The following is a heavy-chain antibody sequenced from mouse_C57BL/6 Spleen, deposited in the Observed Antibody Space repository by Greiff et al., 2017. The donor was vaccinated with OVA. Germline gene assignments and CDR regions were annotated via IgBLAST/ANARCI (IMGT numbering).Heavy chain of an antibody. D-gene: IGHD1-1*01. Sequence: QVQLQQPGAELVRPGSSVKLSCKASGYTFTSYWMHWVKQRPIQGLEWIGNIDPSDSETHYNQKFKDKATLTVDKSSSTAYMQLSSLTSEDSAVYYCAREGLAYYYGSSHWYFDVWGTGTTVTVSS. CDR3: AREGLAYYYGSSHWYFDV. CDR2: IDPSDSET. CDR1: GYTFTSYW. V-gene: IGHV1-52*01. J-gene: IGHJ1*03.